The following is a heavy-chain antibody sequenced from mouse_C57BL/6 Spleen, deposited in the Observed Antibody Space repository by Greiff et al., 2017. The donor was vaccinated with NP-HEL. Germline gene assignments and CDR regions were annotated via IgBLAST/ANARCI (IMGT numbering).Heavy chain of an antibody. V-gene: IGHV1-47*01. CDR2: FHPYNDDT. CDR1: GYTFSTYP. J-gene: IGHJ4*01. CDR3: ARNYGSSYAMDY. D-gene: IGHD1-1*01. Sequence: VQLQQSGAELVKPGASVKMSCKASGYTFSTYPIEWMKQNHGKSLEWIGNFHPYNDDTKYNEKFKGKAPLTVEKSSSTVYLELSRLTSDDSAVYYCARNYGSSYAMDYWGQGTSVTVSS.